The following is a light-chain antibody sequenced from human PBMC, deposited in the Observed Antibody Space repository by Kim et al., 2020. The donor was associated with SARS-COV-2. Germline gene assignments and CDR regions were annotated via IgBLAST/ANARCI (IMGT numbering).Light chain of an antibody. Sequence: GQSVTISCTGTSSDVGGYKYVSWYQQHPHKAPKLMIYEVSKRPSGVPDRCSGSKSGNTASLTVSGLQAEDEADYYCSSYAGSNSYVFGTGTKVTVL. J-gene: IGLJ1*01. CDR3: SSYAGSNSYV. CDR1: SSDVGGYKY. V-gene: IGLV2-8*01. CDR2: EVS.